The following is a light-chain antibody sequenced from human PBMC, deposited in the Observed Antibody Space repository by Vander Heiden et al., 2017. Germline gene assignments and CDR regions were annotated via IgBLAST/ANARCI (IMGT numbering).Light chain of an antibody. CDR3: QQDDSTPWT. Sequence: DIVMTQSPDSLAVSLGERATINCKSSQSVLYSSNNKNYLAWYQQKPGQPPKLLIYWASTRESGVPDRFSGSGSGTDFTLTISSLQAEDVAVYYCQQDDSTPWTFGQATKVEIK. CDR2: WAS. J-gene: IGKJ1*01. V-gene: IGKV4-1*01. CDR1: QSVLYSSNNKNY.